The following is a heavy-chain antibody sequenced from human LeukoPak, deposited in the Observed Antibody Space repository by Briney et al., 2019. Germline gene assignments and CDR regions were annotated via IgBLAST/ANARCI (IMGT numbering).Heavy chain of an antibody. CDR2: IHTSGSN. CDR1: GVSISPYY. D-gene: IGHD3-3*01. J-gene: IGHJ3*01. V-gene: IGHV4-4*09. Sequence: PSETLSLTCAVSGVSISPYYWAWIRQPPGKGLEWIWYIHTSGSNNQYPSLKSRVTISVDKSENHFSLGLTSVTAADTAVYYCASLSAAVHLGAFDLWGQGTMVTVSS. CDR3: ASLSAAVHLGAFDL.